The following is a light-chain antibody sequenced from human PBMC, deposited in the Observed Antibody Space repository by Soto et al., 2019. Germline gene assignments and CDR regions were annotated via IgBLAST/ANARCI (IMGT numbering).Light chain of an antibody. CDR3: QQRSNWPT. Sequence: EIVMTQSPATLSVSPGERATLSCRASQSVSSYLAWYQQKPGQAPRLLIYDASNRATGIPDRFSGSGSGTDFTLTISRLEPEDFAVYYCQQRSNWPTFGQGTRLEIK. J-gene: IGKJ5*01. V-gene: IGKV3-11*01. CDR1: QSVSSY. CDR2: DAS.